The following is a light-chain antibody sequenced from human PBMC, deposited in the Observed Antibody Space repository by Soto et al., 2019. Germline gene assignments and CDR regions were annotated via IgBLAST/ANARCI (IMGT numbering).Light chain of an antibody. CDR1: SSDVGSYNR. CDR3: SSYTSTTAPVV. V-gene: IGLV2-18*02. J-gene: IGLJ2*01. CDR2: EVS. Sequence: QSALPPPPSLPGSPGQSVTISCTGTSSDVGSYNRVSWYQQPPGPAPKLMIYEVSNPPSGVPDRFSGSKSGNTASLTISGLQAEDEGDYFCSSYTSTTAPVVFGGGTKVTVL.